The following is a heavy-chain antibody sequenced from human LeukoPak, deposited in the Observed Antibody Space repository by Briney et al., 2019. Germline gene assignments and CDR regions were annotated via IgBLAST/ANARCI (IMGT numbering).Heavy chain of an antibody. J-gene: IGHJ3*02. V-gene: IGHV1-2*02. CDR2: INPNSGGT. CDR3: ARGDITYDAFDI. D-gene: IGHD3-10*01. CDR1: GGTFSSYA. Sequence: ASVKVSCKASGGTFSSYAISWVRQAPGQGLEWMGWINPNSGGTNYAQKFQGRVTMTRDTSISTAYMELSRLRSDDTAVYYCARGDITYDAFDIWGQGTMVTVSS.